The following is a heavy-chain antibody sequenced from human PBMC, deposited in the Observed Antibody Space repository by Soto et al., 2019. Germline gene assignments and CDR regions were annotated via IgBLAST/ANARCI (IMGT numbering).Heavy chain of an antibody. CDR2: ISGSGGST. V-gene: IGHV3-23*01. J-gene: IGHJ4*02. Sequence: EVQLLESGGGLVQPGGSLRLSCAASGFTFSSYAMSWVRQAPGKGLEWVSAISGSGGSTYYADSVKGRFTISRDNSKNTLYLQMDTLRADDTSVYYCAKDYGGNFDCWGQGTLVTVSS. CDR3: AKDYGGNFDC. D-gene: IGHD4-17*01. CDR1: GFTFSSYA.